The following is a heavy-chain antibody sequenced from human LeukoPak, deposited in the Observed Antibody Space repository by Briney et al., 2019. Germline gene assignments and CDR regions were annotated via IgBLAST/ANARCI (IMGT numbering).Heavy chain of an antibody. J-gene: IGHJ4*02. CDR2: FYYSGST. D-gene: IGHD3-10*01. V-gene: IGHV4-39*07. CDR3: ASCPWFGEDVGY. Sequence: NPSETLSLTCSVSGGSISSNSYYWGWIRQPPGKGLEWIGNFYYSGSTYYNSSLKSRVTISVDMSKRQFSLKLSSVTAADTAVYYCASCPWFGEDVGYWGQGTLVTVSS. CDR1: GGSISSNSYY.